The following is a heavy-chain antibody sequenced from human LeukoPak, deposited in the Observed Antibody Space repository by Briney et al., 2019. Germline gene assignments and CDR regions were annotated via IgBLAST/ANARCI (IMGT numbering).Heavy chain of an antibody. CDR1: AGSINTYF. V-gene: IGHV4-4*07. CDR2: ISGSGTA. Sequence: SKTLSLTCTVSAGSINTYFWTWVRQPAGKGLEWIGRISGSGTAFYNPSLESRVTISLDTANYQLFLRMTSVSAADTAVYYCARGTELTRTSGHYSFDYWGQGTLVSVSS. J-gene: IGHJ4*02. CDR3: ARGTELTRTSGHYSFDY. D-gene: IGHD1-7*01.